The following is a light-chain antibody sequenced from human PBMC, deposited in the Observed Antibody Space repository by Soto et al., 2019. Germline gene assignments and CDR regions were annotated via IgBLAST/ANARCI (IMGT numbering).Light chain of an antibody. CDR2: EVS. Sequence: QSALTQPASVSGSPGQSITISCTGTSSDVGGYNYVSWYQLHPGKAPKLMVYEVSNRPSGVSNRFYGSKSGNTASLTISGLQAEDEADYYCSSYTSSTAYVFGTGTKLTVL. CDR1: SSDVGGYNY. J-gene: IGLJ1*01. V-gene: IGLV2-14*01. CDR3: SSYTSSTAYV.